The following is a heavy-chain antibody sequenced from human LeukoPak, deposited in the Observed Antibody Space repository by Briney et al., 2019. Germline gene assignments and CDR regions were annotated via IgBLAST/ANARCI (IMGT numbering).Heavy chain of an antibody. J-gene: IGHJ4*02. CDR3: ERRAGDLAGSGDY. Sequence: GGSLQISCKGSGSICTSYWIAWLRQMPGKGLEWMGIIYPGDSNTRYSPSFEGQVTISADKSVSTAYLQWSSLEASDTAMYYCERRAGDLAGSGDYWGQGTLVTVSS. V-gene: IGHV5-51*01. CDR2: IYPGDSNT. CDR1: GSICTSYW. D-gene: IGHD4-17*01.